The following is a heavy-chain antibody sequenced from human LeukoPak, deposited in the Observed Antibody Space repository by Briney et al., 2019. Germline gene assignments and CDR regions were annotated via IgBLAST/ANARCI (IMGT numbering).Heavy chain of an antibody. V-gene: IGHV3-48*01. Sequence: GGSLRLSWAASGFTFSDYSMNRVRQAPGKGLEWISYIGGRGDGISYADSVKGRFTVSRDNAKNSLFLQMNRLRGEDTAIYFCAREIPGRIAADCWGQGTLVTVSS. CDR2: IGGRGDGI. CDR3: AREIPGRIAADC. CDR1: GFTFSDYS. D-gene: IGHD2-15*01. J-gene: IGHJ4*02.